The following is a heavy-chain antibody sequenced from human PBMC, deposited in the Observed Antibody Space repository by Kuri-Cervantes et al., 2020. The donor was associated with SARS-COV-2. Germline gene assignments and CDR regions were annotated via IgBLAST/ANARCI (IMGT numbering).Heavy chain of an antibody. V-gene: IGHV4-4*07. D-gene: IGHD5-18*01. CDR2: IYTSGST. CDR3: ARVSWMQLWHRYFDN. J-gene: IGHJ4*02. Sequence: GSLRLSCTVSGGSISSYYWSWIRQPAGKGLEWIGRIYTSGSTNYNPSLKSRVSISVDKSKSQFSLKLISVTAADTAVYYCARVSWMQLWHRYFDNWGQGTLVTVSS. CDR1: GGSISSYY.